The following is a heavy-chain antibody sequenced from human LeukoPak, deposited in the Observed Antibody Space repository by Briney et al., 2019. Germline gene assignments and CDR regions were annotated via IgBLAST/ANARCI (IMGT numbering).Heavy chain of an antibody. Sequence: GGSLRLSCTGSGFTFGGYLMRWVRRAPGKGREWVGFIRSQEYGGTTESAASVKDRFIISRDDSKSVAYLQMDSLKTEDTAVYYCIRAFYSNYGVDFDYWGQGTQVTVSS. D-gene: IGHD4-11*01. CDR1: GFTFGGYL. CDR2: IRSQEYGGTT. CDR3: IRAFYSNYGVDFDY. J-gene: IGHJ4*02. V-gene: IGHV3-49*02.